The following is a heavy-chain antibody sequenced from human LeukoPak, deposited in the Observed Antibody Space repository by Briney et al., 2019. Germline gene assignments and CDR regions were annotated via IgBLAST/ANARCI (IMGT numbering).Heavy chain of an antibody. CDR1: GLTVRTSH. Sequence: GGSLRLSCAASGLTVRTSHMSWIRQAPGEGLEWVSLIYNTGNTHDADSVKGRFTISRDISKNTLYLQMSRLRSDDTAVYFCVRADNGFDHWGQGALVTVSS. J-gene: IGHJ4*02. D-gene: IGHD1-14*01. CDR2: IYNTGNT. V-gene: IGHV3-53*01. CDR3: VRADNGFDH.